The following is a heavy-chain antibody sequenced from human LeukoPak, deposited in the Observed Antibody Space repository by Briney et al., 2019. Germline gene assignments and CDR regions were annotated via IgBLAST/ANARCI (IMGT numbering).Heavy chain of an antibody. J-gene: IGHJ4*02. D-gene: IGHD2-15*01. V-gene: IGHV3-7*01. CDR1: GFSFRSHW. Sequence: GGSLKLSCAASGFSFRSHWMSWVRQAPGKGLELVANINQDGSEKYYVDSVKGRFTISRDNAKNSLFLQMNSLRDEDTATYYCARDHVVDGLVFDYWGQGTLVTVSS. CDR2: INQDGSEK. CDR3: ARDHVVDGLVFDY.